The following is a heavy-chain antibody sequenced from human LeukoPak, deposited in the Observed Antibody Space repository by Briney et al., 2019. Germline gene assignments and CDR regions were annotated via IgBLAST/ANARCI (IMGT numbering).Heavy chain of an antibody. V-gene: IGHV3-21*01. CDR3: ARGHSNYGDYFDY. D-gene: IGHD4-11*01. Sequence: GGSLRLSCGVSGFTLSRYSMNWVRQAPGKGLGWVSSISSNSSYIYYAASVKGRFTISRDNAKNSLSLQMNSLRAEDTAVYYCARGHSNYGDYFDYWGQGTLVTVSS. CDR2: ISSNSSYI. CDR1: GFTLSRYS. J-gene: IGHJ4*02.